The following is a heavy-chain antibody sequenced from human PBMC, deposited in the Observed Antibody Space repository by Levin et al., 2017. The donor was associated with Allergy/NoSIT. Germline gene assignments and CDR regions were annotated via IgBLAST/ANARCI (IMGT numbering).Heavy chain of an antibody. CDR2: ISSSSSTI. V-gene: IGHV3-48*01. CDR3: ARGGDGYNPKKYYFDY. CDR1: GFTFSSYS. D-gene: IGHD5-24*01. Sequence: GGSLRLSCAASGFTFSSYSMNWVRQAPGKGLEWVSYISSSSSTIYYADSVKGRFTISRDNAKNSLYLQMNSLRAEDTAVYYCARGGDGYNPKKYYFDYWGQGTLVTVSS. J-gene: IGHJ4*02.